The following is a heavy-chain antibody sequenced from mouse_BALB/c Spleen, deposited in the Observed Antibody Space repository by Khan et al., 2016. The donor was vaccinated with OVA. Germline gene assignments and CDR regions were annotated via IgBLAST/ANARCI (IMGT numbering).Heavy chain of an antibody. D-gene: IGHD1-1*01. V-gene: IGHV1-77*01. J-gene: IGHJ2*01. CDR3: ARFETTVADY. CDR2: IYPGSGTT. Sequence: QVQLQQSGPELVKPGASVKMSCKASGYTFTDYIISWVKQRTGQGLEWIGEIYPGSGTTHYNEKFKGKATLTADKSSHTAYMQLNSLTSEDSAIYFCARFETTVADYWGQGTTLTVSS. CDR1: GYTFTDYI.